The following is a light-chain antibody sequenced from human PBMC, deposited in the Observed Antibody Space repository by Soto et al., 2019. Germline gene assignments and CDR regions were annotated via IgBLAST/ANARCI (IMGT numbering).Light chain of an antibody. CDR2: DAS. V-gene: IGKV3-11*01. Sequence: VLSQSAATLCLTPGERATLSCRASQSVSRNLAWYQQKPGQAPRLLIYDASNRATGIPARFSGSGSVTDFTLTISSLEPEDFAVYYCQQRSNWATFGPRTKVDIK. CDR1: QSVSRN. J-gene: IGKJ3*01. CDR3: QQRSNWAT.